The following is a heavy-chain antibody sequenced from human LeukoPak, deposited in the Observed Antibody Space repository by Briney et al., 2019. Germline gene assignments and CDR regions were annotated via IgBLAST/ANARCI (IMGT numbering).Heavy chain of an antibody. CDR1: GFTFSSYA. D-gene: IGHD2-15*01. Sequence: GGSLRLSCAASGFTFSSYAMNWVRQAPGKGLEWVSAISGSGGSTYYADSVKGRFTISRDNSKNTLYLQMNSLRAEDTAVYYCAKDLVYCSGGSCYPQAFDPWGQGTLVTVSS. J-gene: IGHJ5*02. CDR2: ISGSGGST. CDR3: AKDLVYCSGGSCYPQAFDP. V-gene: IGHV3-23*01.